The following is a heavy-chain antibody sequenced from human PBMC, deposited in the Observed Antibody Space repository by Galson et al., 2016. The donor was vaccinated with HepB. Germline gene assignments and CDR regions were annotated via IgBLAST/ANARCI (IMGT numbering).Heavy chain of an antibody. J-gene: IGHJ4*02. CDR2: IIPFIGTA. Sequence: SVKVSCKASGGDFSSYAISWVRQAPGRGLEWMGGIIPFIGTANVAQRFQGGVTITADESTRTSKMELSRLTYEDTAVYFCARDGSRAAAGIAFWGQGTLVTVSS. V-gene: IGHV1-69*13. CDR3: ARDGSRAAAGIAF. CDR1: GGDFSSYA. D-gene: IGHD6-13*01.